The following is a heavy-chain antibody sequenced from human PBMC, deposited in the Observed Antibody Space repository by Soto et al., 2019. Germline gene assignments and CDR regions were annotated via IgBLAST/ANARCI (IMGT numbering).Heavy chain of an antibody. CDR2: ISFDGRST. D-gene: IGHD1-26*01. CDR3: TRESNDTYSNSKWAFDD. V-gene: IGHV3-30*03. CDR1: GFTSSSYG. Sequence: QVQLVESGGGVVQPVRSLRLSCAASGFTSSSYGMHWVRKAPGKGLEWVAVISFDGRSTYYADSVKGRFTISRDNSENTLYLQMNNLRAEDTAVYYCTRESNDTYSNSKWAFDDWCQGSLVTVSS. J-gene: IGHJ4*02.